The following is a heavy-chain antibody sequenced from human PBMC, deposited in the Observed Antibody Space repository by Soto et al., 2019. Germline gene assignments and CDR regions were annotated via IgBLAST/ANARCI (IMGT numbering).Heavy chain of an antibody. J-gene: IGHJ6*02. CDR3: YKRPDVQGGYYYYYGMDV. V-gene: IGHV1-2*02. CDR1: GYTFTDYY. CDR2: IIPNSAGR. Sequence: AAVKVSCKASGYTFTDYYMHWVRLAPGQGLEWMGWIIPNSAGRNNAHKNQGRNTMITETTNNTAYKESLRLRSDDTAVNYCYKRPDVQGGYYYYYGMDVWGQGTPVTVSS. D-gene: IGHD3-16*01.